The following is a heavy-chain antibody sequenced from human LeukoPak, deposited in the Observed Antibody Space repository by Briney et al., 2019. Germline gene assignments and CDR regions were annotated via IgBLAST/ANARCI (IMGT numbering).Heavy chain of an antibody. CDR3: ARHSLEQQLYWFDP. J-gene: IGHJ5*02. D-gene: IGHD6-13*01. CDR2: IYYSGST. V-gene: IGHV4-39*01. CDR1: GDSISSSGYY. Sequence: SETLSLTCPVSGDSISSSGYYWGWIRQPPGKGLEWIGTIYYSGSTYYNPSLKSRVTISVDTSKNQFSLRLSSVTAADTALYYCARHSLEQQLYWFDPWGQGTLVTVSS.